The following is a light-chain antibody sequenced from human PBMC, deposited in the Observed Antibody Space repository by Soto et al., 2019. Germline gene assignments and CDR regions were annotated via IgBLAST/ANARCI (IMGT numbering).Light chain of an antibody. J-gene: IGLJ1*01. Sequence: QSVLTQPASVSWSPGQSITISCTGSSSDIGAYNYVSWYQQHHPGEAPKVIIYDVSHRPAGASNRFPGSKSGNTASLTISGLQTEDEADYFCCSYTSATTYVFGTGPKVTVL. CDR1: SSDIGAYNY. CDR3: CSYTSATTYV. V-gene: IGLV2-14*01. CDR2: DVS.